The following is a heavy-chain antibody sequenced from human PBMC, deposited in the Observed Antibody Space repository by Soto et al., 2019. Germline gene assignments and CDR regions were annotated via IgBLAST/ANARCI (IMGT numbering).Heavy chain of an antibody. CDR3: ERVWERKVTKRNYFYGVDV. J-gene: IGHJ6*02. CDR1: GFSFSNFA. V-gene: IGHV3-23*01. D-gene: IGHD1-1*01. Sequence: GGSLRLSCAASGFSFSNFAVNWVRQAPGKGLEWVSTISGSGGTTYYADSVKGRFTISRDNSKDTLYLQMNSLRAEDTAVYYCERVWERKVTKRNYFYGVDVWGQGTTVTVSS. CDR2: ISGSGGTT.